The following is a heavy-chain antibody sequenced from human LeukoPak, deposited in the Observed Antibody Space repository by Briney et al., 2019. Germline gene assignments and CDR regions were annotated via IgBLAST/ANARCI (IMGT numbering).Heavy chain of an antibody. CDR2: INGNTGDT. V-gene: IGHV1-2*02. CDR1: GYTFTGHY. D-gene: IGHD6-13*01. Sequence: ASVKVSCKASGYTFTGHYVHWVRQAPGQGLAWMGWINGNTGDTNYAQRFQGRVTMIRETSISTMYMELSRLRSDDTAVYYCAREYSSSLFDYWGQGTLVTVSS. CDR3: AREYSSSLFDY. J-gene: IGHJ4*02.